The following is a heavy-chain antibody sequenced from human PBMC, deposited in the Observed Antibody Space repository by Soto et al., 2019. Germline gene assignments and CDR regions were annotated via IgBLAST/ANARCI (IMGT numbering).Heavy chain of an antibody. J-gene: IGHJ3*02. CDR1: GGSISSYY. Sequence: SETLSLICTVSGGSISSYYWSWIRQPPGKGLEWIGYIYYSGSTNYNPSLKSRVTISVDTSKNQFSLKLSSVTAADTAVYYCARVWGGAFDIWGQGTMVTVSS. D-gene: IGHD3-10*01. CDR2: IYYSGST. V-gene: IGHV4-59*01. CDR3: ARVWGGAFDI.